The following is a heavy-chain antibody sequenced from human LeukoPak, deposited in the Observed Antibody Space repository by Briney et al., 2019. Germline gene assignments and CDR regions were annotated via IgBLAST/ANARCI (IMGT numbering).Heavy chain of an antibody. V-gene: IGHV3-23*01. CDR1: GFPLSSYA. CDR3: ARVLRYCSGGNCYSGGLGYMDV. D-gene: IGHD2-15*01. CDR2: TSSSDAGT. Sequence: PGGSLRLSCAASGFPLSSYAMSWVRQAPGKGLEWVSATSSSDAGTYYADSVKGRFTISRDNAKNSLFLQMNSLRAEDTAVYYCARVLRYCSGGNCYSGGLGYMDVWGKGTTVTISS. J-gene: IGHJ6*03.